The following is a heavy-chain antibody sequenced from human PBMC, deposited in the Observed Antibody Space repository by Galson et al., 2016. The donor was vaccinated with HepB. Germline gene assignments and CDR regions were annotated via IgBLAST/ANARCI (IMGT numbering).Heavy chain of an antibody. D-gene: IGHD6-13*01. CDR3: ARVPSSSWFSPWYFDL. CDR2: TSYDGTNN. CDR1: GFTFDTFT. V-gene: IGHV3-30-3*01. J-gene: IGHJ2*01. Sequence: SLRLSCAASGFTFDTFTLHWVRQSPGKGLEWVAVTSYDGTNNYYADSVKGRFTIFRDNSKNTLYLQMNSLRLEDAAVYYCARVPSSSWFSPWYFDLWGRGTLVTVSS.